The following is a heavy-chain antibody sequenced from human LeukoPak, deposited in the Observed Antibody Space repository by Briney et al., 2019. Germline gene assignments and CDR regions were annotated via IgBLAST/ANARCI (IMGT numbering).Heavy chain of an antibody. D-gene: IGHD1-26*01. J-gene: IGHJ3*02. V-gene: IGHV3-23*01. CDR1: GFTFSSYA. CDR3: AREWELLGDAFDI. Sequence: GGSLRLSCAASGFTFSSYAMSWVRQAPGKGLEWVSAISGSGGSTYYADSVKGRFTISRDNAKNSLYLQMNSLRAEDTAVYYCAREWELLGDAFDIWGQGTMVTVSS. CDR2: ISGSGGST.